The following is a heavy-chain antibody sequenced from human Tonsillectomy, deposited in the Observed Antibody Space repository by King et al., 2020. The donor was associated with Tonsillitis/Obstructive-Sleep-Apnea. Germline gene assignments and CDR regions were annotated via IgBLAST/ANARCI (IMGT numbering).Heavy chain of an antibody. CDR1: GGPISSYY. Sequence: VQLQESGPGLVKPSETLSLTCTVSGGPISSYYWSWIRQPPGKGLEWIGFIYYSGSTNYNPSLKHRVTISLDTSKNQVSLKLSSVTAADTAVYYCARDASGSDYVRHFDYWGQGTLVTVSS. V-gene: IGHV4-59*01. CDR2: IYYSGST. D-gene: IGHD1-26*01. J-gene: IGHJ4*02. CDR3: ARDASGSDYVRHFDY.